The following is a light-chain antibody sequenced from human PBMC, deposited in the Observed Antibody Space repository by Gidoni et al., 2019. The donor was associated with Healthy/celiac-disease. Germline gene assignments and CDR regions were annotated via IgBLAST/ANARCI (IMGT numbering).Light chain of an antibody. CDR3: QQRSNWPPP. CDR2: DAS. Sequence: DIVWTQSPATLPLSPGERATLSCRASQSVSSYLAWYQQKPGQAPRLLIYDASNRATGIPARFSGSGSGTDFTLTISSLEPEDFAVYYCQQRSNWPPPFGGGTKVEIK. V-gene: IGKV3-11*01. CDR1: QSVSSY. J-gene: IGKJ4*01.